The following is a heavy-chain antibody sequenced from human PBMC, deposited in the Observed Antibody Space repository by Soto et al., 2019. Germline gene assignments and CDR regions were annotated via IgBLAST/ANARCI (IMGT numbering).Heavy chain of an antibody. CDR2: ISYDGSNK. CDR1: GFTFSSYG. V-gene: IGHV3-30*18. Sequence: QVQLVESGGGVVQPGRSLRLSCAASGFTFSSYGMHWVRQAPGKGLEWVAVISYDGSNKYYADSVKGRFTISRDNSKNTMSLQMNSLRAEDTAVYYCAKARVEQWLVNLSWYFDYWGQGTLVTVSS. J-gene: IGHJ4*02. D-gene: IGHD6-19*01. CDR3: AKARVEQWLVNLSWYFDY.